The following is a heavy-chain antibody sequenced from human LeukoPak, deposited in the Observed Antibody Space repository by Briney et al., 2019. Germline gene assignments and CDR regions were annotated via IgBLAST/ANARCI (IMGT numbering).Heavy chain of an antibody. J-gene: IGHJ5*02. V-gene: IGHV4-31*03. CDR2: IYYSGST. D-gene: IGHD6-13*01. CDR1: GGSISSGGYY. CDR3: ARRGRGVQQLVRWFDP. Sequence: SETLSLTCTVSGGSISSGGYYWSWIRQHPGKGLEWIGYIYYSGSTYYNPSLKSRVTISVDTSKNQFSLKPSSVTAADTAVYYCARRGRGVQQLVRWFDPWGQGTLVTVSS.